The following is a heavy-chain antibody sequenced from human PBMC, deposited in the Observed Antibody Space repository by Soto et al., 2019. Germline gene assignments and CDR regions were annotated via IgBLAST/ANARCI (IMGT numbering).Heavy chain of an antibody. CDR2: IIPILGIA. CDR1: GGTFSSYT. Sequence: QVQLVQSGAEVKKPGSSVKVSCKASGGTFSSYTISWVRQAPGQGLEWMGRIIPILGIANYAQKFQGRVTITADKSTSTAYMELSSLRSEDTAVYYCARDVVVAADGGDYWGQGTLVTVSS. D-gene: IGHD2-15*01. V-gene: IGHV1-69*08. CDR3: ARDVVVAADGGDY. J-gene: IGHJ4*02.